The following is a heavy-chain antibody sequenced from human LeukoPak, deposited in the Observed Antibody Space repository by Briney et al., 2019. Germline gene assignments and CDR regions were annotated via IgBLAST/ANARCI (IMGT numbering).Heavy chain of an antibody. CDR1: GFSFADEY. CDR3: ARSRGAGPGAYFDY. V-gene: IGHV3-11*03. CDR2: ISNTGSYT. J-gene: IGHJ4*02. Sequence: GGSLRLSCAVSGFSFADEYMSWIRQAPGQGLEWVSYISNTGSYTNYADSVEGRFTISGDNTENSLYLQMNSLRAEDTAVYYCARSRGAGPGAYFDYWGQGTLVTVTS. D-gene: IGHD6-19*01.